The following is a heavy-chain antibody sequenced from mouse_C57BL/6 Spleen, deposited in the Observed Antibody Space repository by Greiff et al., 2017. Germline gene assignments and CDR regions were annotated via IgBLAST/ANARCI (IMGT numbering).Heavy chain of an antibody. CDR2: IDPSDSET. V-gene: IGHV1-52*01. Sequence: VQLQQPGAELVRPGSSVKLSCKASGYTFTSYWMHWVKQRPIQGLEWIGNIDPSDSETHCNQKFKDKATLTVDKSSSTAYMQLSSLTSEDSAVYYCARGDRGAMDYWGQGTSVTVSS. J-gene: IGHJ4*01. CDR3: ARGDRGAMDY. CDR1: GYTFTSYW.